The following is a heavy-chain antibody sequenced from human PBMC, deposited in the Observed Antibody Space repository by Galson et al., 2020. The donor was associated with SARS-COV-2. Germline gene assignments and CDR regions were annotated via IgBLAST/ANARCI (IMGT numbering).Heavy chain of an antibody. V-gene: IGHV4-4*02. CDR2: ILHTGST. CDR1: GGSISSSNW. CDR3: ARDISMLGGALDL. D-gene: IGHD3-10*02. Sequence: ASETLSLTCAVSGGSISSSNWWNWVRQPPGKGLEWIGEILHTGSTNYNPSLKSRVTISVDKSKNQFSLRLSSVTAADAALYYCARDISMLGGALDLWGQGTMVTVSS. J-gene: IGHJ3*01.